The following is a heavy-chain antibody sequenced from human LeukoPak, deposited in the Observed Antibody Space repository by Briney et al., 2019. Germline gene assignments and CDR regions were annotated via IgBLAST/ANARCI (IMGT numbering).Heavy chain of an antibody. CDR2: ISSSSSYI. V-gene: IGHV3-21*01. Sequence: TGGSQRLSCAASGFTFSSYSMNWVRQAPGKGLEWVSSISSSSSYIYYADSVKGRFTISRDNAKNSLYLQMNSLRAEDTAVYYCARDSGYSSGWYPVTYGMDVWGQGTTVTVSS. D-gene: IGHD6-19*01. CDR3: ARDSGYSSGWYPVTYGMDV. J-gene: IGHJ6*02. CDR1: GFTFSSYS.